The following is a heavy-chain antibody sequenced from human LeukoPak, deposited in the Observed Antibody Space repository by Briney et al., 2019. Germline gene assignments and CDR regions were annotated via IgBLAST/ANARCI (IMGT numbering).Heavy chain of an antibody. D-gene: IGHD4-17*01. Sequence: GGSLRLSCATSGFDFSSYSMNWVRQAPGKGLEWVSSISNSRGNIFYADSVKGRFTISRDNAKNSLYLQMNSLRAEDTAVYYCARGVTTVTLYYFDYWGQGTLVTVSS. CDR3: ARGVTTVTLYYFDY. CDR2: ISNSRGNI. V-gene: IGHV3-21*01. J-gene: IGHJ4*02. CDR1: GFDFSSYS.